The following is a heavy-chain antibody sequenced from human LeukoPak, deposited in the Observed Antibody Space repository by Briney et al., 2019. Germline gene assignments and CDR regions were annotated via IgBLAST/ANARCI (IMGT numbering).Heavy chain of an antibody. J-gene: IGHJ3*02. Sequence: GASVKVSCKASGYTFTGYYMHWVRQAPGQGLEWMGWINPNSGGTNYAQKFQGRVTMTRDTSISTAYMELSRLRSDDTAVYYCARDHYYYDSSAEVGIWGQGTMVTVSS. D-gene: IGHD3-22*01. CDR1: GYTFTGYY. CDR2: INPNSGGT. CDR3: ARDHYYYDSSAEVGI. V-gene: IGHV1-2*02.